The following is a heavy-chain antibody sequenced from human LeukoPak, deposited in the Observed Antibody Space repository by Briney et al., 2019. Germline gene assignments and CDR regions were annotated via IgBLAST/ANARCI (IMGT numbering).Heavy chain of an antibody. Sequence: SGPTLVNPTQTLTLTCTFSGSSLSTSGVGVGWIRQPPGKALEWLALIYWDDDKRYSPSLKSRLTITKDTSKNQVVLTMTNMDPVDTATYYCAHTLEDTAMVKGDAFDIWGQGTMVTVSS. CDR1: GSSLSTSGVG. CDR3: AHTLEDTAMVKGDAFDI. D-gene: IGHD5-18*01. J-gene: IGHJ3*02. V-gene: IGHV2-5*02. CDR2: IYWDDDK.